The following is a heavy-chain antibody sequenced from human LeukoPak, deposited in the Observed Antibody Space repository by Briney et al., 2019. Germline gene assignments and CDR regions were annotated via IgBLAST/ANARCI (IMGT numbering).Heavy chain of an antibody. V-gene: IGHV4-59*01. J-gene: IGHJ4*02. D-gene: IGHD1-26*01. CDR2: IYSSGST. Sequence: PSETLSLTCTVSGGSISNYYWSWIRQPPGKGLEWIGYIYSSGSTNYNPSLKSRVTISLDTSKNQFSLKLSSVTAADTAVYYCARTSGSIPPYEFFDYWGQGTLVTVSS. CDR1: GGSISNYY. CDR3: ARTSGSIPPYEFFDY.